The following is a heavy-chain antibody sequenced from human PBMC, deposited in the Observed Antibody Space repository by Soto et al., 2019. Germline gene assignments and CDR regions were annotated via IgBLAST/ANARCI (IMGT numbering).Heavy chain of an antibody. V-gene: IGHV3-11*01. CDR2: ISSSGSTI. Sequence: PGGSLILSCAASRFTFSNYYIIWIRQAQGMRREWGSYISSSGSTIYFADSVKGRFTIPRDNAKNSMYLQMNILRAEDTVVYYCAGDPSYGDYPLDYLGQGTLVTVSS. J-gene: IGHJ4*02. D-gene: IGHD4-17*01. CDR3: AGDPSYGDYPLDY. CDR1: RFTFSNYY.